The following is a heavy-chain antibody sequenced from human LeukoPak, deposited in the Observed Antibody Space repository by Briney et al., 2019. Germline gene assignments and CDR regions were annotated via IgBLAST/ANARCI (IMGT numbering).Heavy chain of an antibody. J-gene: IGHJ4*02. CDR3: ARDRLRDGFTEYYFDY. V-gene: IGHV3-48*01. Sequence: GGSLRLSCAASGFTFSSYSMNWVRQAPGKGLEWVSYISSSSSTIYYADSVKGRFTISRDNAKNSLYLQMNSLRAEDTAVYYCARDRLRDGFTEYYFDYWGQGTLVTVSS. CDR2: ISSSSSTI. D-gene: IGHD5-24*01. CDR1: GFTFSSYS.